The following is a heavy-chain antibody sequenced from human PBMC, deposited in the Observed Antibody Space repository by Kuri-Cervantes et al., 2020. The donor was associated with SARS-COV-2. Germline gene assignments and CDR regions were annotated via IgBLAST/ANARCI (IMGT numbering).Heavy chain of an antibody. CDR2: ISGSGGST. Sequence: GGSLRLSRAASGFTFSSYWMSWVRQAPGKGLEWVSAISGSGGSTYYADSVKGRFTISRDNSKNTLYLQMNSLRAEDTAVYYCAKELNEGYSSSWYFDYWGQGTLVTVSS. V-gene: IGHV3-23*01. J-gene: IGHJ4*02. CDR3: AKELNEGYSSSWYFDY. D-gene: IGHD6-13*01. CDR1: GFTFSSYW.